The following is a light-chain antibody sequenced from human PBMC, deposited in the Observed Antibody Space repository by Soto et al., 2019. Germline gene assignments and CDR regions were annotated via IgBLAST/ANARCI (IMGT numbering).Light chain of an antibody. J-gene: IGLJ2*01. Sequence: QSVLTQPPSASGSPGQSVTISCTGTSSDVGGYNYVSWYRQHPGKAPKLMIYEVSKRPSGVPDRFSGSKSGNTASLTVSGLQAEDEADYYCSSYAGSNNLVFGGGTKLTV. CDR3: SSYAGSNNLV. CDR2: EVS. V-gene: IGLV2-8*01. CDR1: SSDVGGYNY.